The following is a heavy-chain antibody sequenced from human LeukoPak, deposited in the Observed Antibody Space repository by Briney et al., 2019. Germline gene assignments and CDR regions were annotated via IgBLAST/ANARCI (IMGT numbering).Heavy chain of an antibody. Sequence: PGGSLRLSCAASGFTFDDYGMSWVRQAPGKGLEWVSAISGSGGSTYYADSVKGRFTISRDNSKNTLYLQMNSLRADDTAVYYCAKDPYSGSYYDYWGQGTLVTVSS. CDR2: ISGSGGST. J-gene: IGHJ4*02. V-gene: IGHV3-23*01. CDR3: AKDPYSGSYYDY. CDR1: GFTFDDYG. D-gene: IGHD1-26*01.